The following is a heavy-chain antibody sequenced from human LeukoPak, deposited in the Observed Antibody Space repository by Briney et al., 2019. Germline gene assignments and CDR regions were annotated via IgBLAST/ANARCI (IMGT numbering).Heavy chain of an antibody. CDR1: GFTFSNYW. V-gene: IGHV3-7*03. Sequence: GGSLRLSCTVSGFTFSNYWMSWVRQAPGKGLEWVANIKQDGSEQNYVDSVKGRFTISRDNAKNSLSLQMNSLRADDTAVYYCVRYRMVYDYTDARRDYWGQGTLVTVSS. CDR2: IKQDGSEQ. J-gene: IGHJ4*02. D-gene: IGHD4-11*01. CDR3: VRYRMVYDYTDARRDY.